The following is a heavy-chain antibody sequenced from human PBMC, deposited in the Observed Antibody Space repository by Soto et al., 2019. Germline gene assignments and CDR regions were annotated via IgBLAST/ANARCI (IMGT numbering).Heavy chain of an antibody. CDR3: ARVGWFGELSFDY. Sequence: QVQLVESGGGVVQPGRSLRLSCAASGFTFSSYAMHWVRQAPGKGLEWVAVISYDGSNKYYADSVKGRFTSSRDNSKNTLYLQMNSLRAEDTAVYYCARVGWFGELSFDYWGQGTLVTVSS. J-gene: IGHJ4*02. CDR2: ISYDGSNK. CDR1: GFTFSSYA. D-gene: IGHD3-10*01. V-gene: IGHV3-30-3*01.